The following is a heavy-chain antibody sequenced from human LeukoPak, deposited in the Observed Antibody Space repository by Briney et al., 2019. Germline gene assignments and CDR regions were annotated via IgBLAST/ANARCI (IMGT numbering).Heavy chain of an antibody. Sequence: GGSLRLSCTVSGFTVSSNSMSWVRQAPGKGLEWVSFIYSDNTHYSDSVKGRFTISRDNSKNTLYLQMNSLRAEDTAVYYCARVPSPPIWFDPWGQGTLVTVSS. CDR3: ARVPSPPIWFDP. CDR2: IYSDNT. V-gene: IGHV3-53*01. J-gene: IGHJ5*02. CDR1: GFTVSSNS.